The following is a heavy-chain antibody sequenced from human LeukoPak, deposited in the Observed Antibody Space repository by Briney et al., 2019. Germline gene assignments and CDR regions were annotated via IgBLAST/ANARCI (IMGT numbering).Heavy chain of an antibody. CDR3: ASLNYYDSSGFDY. CDR2: IWYDGSNK. Sequence: GRSLRLSCAASGFTFSSYGMHWVRQAPGKGLEWVAVIWYDGSNKYYADSVKGRFTISRDNSKNTLYLQMNSLRAEDTAVYYCASLNYYDSSGFDYWGQGTLVTVSS. D-gene: IGHD3-22*01. CDR1: GFTFSSYG. V-gene: IGHV3-33*01. J-gene: IGHJ4*02.